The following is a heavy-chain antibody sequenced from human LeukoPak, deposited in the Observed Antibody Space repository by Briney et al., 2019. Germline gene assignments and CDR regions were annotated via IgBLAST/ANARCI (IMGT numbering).Heavy chain of an antibody. CDR2: ITNSGTTI. J-gene: IGHJ3*02. Sequence: GGSLRLSCAASGFTFTDYYKSWIRQAPGKGLEWVSYITNSGTTIYYADSVKGRFTISRDNSKNTLYLQMNSLRAEDTAVYYCARKYYYDSSGSDAFDIWGQGTMVTVSS. D-gene: IGHD3-22*01. CDR3: ARKYYYDSSGSDAFDI. CDR1: GFTFTDYY. V-gene: IGHV3-11*01.